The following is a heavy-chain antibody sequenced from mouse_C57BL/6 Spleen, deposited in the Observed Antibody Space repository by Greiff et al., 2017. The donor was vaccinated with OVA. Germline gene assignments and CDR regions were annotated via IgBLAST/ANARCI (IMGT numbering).Heavy chain of an antibody. CDR1: GYTFTSYW. CDR2: IDPSDSET. Sequence: QVQLQQPGAELVRPGSSVKLSCKASGYTFTSYWMHWVKQRPIQGLEWIGNIDPSDSETHYNQKFKDKATLTVDKSSSTAYMQLSSLTSEDSAVYYCARSEYYGSSSYYYAMDYWGQGTSVTVSS. CDR3: ARSEYYGSSSYYYAMDY. V-gene: IGHV1-52*01. J-gene: IGHJ4*01. D-gene: IGHD1-1*01.